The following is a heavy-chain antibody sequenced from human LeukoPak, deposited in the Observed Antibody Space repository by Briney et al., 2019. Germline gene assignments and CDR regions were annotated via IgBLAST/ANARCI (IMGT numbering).Heavy chain of an antibody. CDR3: ARNGDY. Sequence: SETLSLTCAVYGGSFSGYYWGWIRQPPGKGLEWIGEINHSGSTNYNPSLKSRVTISVDTSKNQFSLKVTSVTAADTAVYYCARNGDYWGQGTLVTVSS. CDR1: GGSFSGYY. V-gene: IGHV4-34*01. J-gene: IGHJ4*02. CDR2: INHSGST.